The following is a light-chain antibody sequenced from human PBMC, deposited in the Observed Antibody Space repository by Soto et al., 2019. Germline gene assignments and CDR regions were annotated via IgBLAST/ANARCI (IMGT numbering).Light chain of an antibody. Sequence: QSALTQPPSASGSPGQSVTISCTGSSSDIGGYNYVSWYQQHPGTAPHLIIYEVSKRPSGVSDRFSRSKSGSTASLTVSGLQADVEAHYFYSSYAGSDKIVIFGGGTQL. CDR1: SSDIGGYNY. CDR2: EVS. J-gene: IGLJ2*01. V-gene: IGLV2-8*01. CDR3: SSYAGSDKIVI.